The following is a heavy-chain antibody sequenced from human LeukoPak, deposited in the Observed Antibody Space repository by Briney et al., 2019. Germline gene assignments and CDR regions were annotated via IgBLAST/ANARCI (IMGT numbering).Heavy chain of an antibody. Sequence: SQTLSLTCAVSGGSISSGGYSWSWIRQPPGKDLEWIGYIYHSGSTYYNPSLKSRVTISVDRSKNQFSLKLSSVTAADTAVYYCARVKYYDSSGYYPTHNWFDPWGQGTLVTVSS. CDR3: ARVKYYDSSGYYPTHNWFDP. V-gene: IGHV4-30-2*01. CDR2: IYHSGST. CDR1: GGSISSGGYS. J-gene: IGHJ5*02. D-gene: IGHD3-22*01.